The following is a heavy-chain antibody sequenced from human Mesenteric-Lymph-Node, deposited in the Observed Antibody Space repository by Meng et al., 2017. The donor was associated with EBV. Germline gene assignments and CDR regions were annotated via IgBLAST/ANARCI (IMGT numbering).Heavy chain of an antibody. CDR2: TSWDDDE. Sequence: IPLTGSGPTVVKATPALPLTCSFSGFSLFTTGVRVGWIRQPPGKALECLALTSWDDDERYSPSLKSRLTITKDTSRNQVVLTLTNMDPVDTGTYYCARQVGNYVGFDFWGPGTLVTVSS. J-gene: IGHJ4*02. CDR1: GFSLFTTGVR. D-gene: IGHD1-7*01. CDR3: ARQVGNYVGFDF. V-gene: IGHV2-5*02.